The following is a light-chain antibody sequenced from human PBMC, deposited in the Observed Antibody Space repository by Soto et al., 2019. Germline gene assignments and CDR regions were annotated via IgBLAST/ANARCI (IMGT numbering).Light chain of an antibody. CDR3: HQYGATDA. CDR1: QTLNTNY. V-gene: IGKV3-20*01. J-gene: IGKJ4*01. CDR2: GAS. Sequence: EIVLTQSPGTLSLSPGEGATLSCRASQTLNTNYLAWYQQRPGQAPRLLIYGASNRATGIPDRFSGSGSGTDFTLTISRLEPDDFAVYYCHQYGATDAFGGGTKVEIK.